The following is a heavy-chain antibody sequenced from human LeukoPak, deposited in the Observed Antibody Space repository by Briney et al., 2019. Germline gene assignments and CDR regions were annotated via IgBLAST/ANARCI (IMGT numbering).Heavy chain of an antibody. Sequence: EGSVTLSWAASGFTFSRYGMHWVRQAPGKGMEWVAVIWYEGSNKYSADAVKGRFTISRDNYKHTLYLQMNSLRDEDTVVYYCARDVPRITIIVAYDAFDIWGQGTMVPVSS. CDR2: IWYEGSNK. CDR3: ARDVPRITIIVAYDAFDI. D-gene: IGHD3-22*01. CDR1: GFTFSRYG. V-gene: IGHV3-33*01. J-gene: IGHJ3*02.